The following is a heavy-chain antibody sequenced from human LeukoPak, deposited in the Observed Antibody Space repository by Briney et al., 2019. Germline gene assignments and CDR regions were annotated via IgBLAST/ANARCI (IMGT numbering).Heavy chain of an antibody. CDR1: GFTVSSNY. CDR3: ARDAGGYGMDV. J-gene: IGHJ6*02. D-gene: IGHD2-8*02. Sequence: GGSLRLSCAASGFTVSSNYMSWVRQAPGKGLEWVSVIYSGGSTYYADSVKGRFTISRDNSKNTLYLQMNRLRAEDTAVYYCARDAGGYGMDVWGQGTTVTVSS. V-gene: IGHV3-66*01. CDR2: IYSGGST.